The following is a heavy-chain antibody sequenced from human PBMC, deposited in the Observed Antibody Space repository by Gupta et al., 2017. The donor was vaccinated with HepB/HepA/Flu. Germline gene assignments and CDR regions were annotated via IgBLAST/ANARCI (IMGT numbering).Heavy chain of an antibody. J-gene: IGHJ4*01. Sequence: EVHLVESGGAVVQPGGSLRLSCVASGFTFDAYTMPWVRQVPGKGLEWVSLVSWDGGIAFFTDSVRGRFTVSRDNSKNSLYLQMNGLKTEDSGLYYCAKDSCAIPRPGDCWPDYWGQGTRVTVSS. CDR1: GFTFDAYT. V-gene: IGHV3-43*01. D-gene: IGHD3-3*01. CDR2: VSWDGGIA. CDR3: AKDSCAIPRPGDCWPDY.